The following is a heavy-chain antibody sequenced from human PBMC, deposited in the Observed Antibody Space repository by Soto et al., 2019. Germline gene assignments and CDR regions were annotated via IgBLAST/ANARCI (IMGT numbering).Heavy chain of an antibody. V-gene: IGHV3-64*01. CDR3: ARRRYGSRWPNLYMDV. CDR1: GFTFSNYE. CDR2: ISNNGAHT. Sequence: EAQLVESGGGLVQPGGSLRLSCAASGFTFSNYEMHWVRQAPGKGLEYVSGISNNGAHTDYAKSVKGRFTISRDNSENTLYLQMGSLRAEDMALYYCARRRYGSRWPNLYMDVWGKGTTVTVSS. D-gene: IGHD6-13*01. J-gene: IGHJ6*03.